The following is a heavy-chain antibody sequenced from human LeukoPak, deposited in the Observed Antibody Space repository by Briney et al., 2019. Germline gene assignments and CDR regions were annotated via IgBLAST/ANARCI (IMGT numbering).Heavy chain of an antibody. V-gene: IGHV1-24*01. Sequence: ASVKVSCQVSGFAFTEMSIHWVRQTPRKGLAWMGGLDPESGERVYAQSFRGRVTLSEDTSTDTAYMELSSLTSEDTAVYYCADFGVVTHWFDPWGQGTLVTVSS. CDR1: GFAFTEMS. J-gene: IGHJ5*02. D-gene: IGHD3-3*01. CDR2: LDPESGER. CDR3: ADFGVVTHWFDP.